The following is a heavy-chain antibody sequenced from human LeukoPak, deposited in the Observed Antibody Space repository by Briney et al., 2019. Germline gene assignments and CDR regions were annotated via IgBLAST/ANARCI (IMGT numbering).Heavy chain of an antibody. Sequence: ASVKVSCKASGYTFTSYYMHWVRQAPGQGLEWMGIINPSGGSTTYAQKFQGRVTMTRDTSTSTVYVELSSLRSEDTAVYYCARALLWFGDLHGSWGQGTLVTVSS. J-gene: IGHJ4*02. CDR2: INPSGGST. CDR1: GYTFTSYY. D-gene: IGHD3-10*01. CDR3: ARALLWFGDLHGS. V-gene: IGHV1-46*01.